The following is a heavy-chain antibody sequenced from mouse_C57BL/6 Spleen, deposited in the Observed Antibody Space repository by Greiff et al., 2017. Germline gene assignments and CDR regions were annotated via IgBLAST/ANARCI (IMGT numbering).Heavy chain of an antibody. Sequence: EVQVVESGGGLVKPGGSLKLSCAASGFTFSDYGMHWVRQAPEKGLEWVAYISSGSSTIYYADTVKGRVTISRDNAKNTLFLQMNSLRSEDTAMYYCASYYYGRSSYAMDYWGQGTSVTVSS. V-gene: IGHV5-17*01. D-gene: IGHD1-1*01. CDR2: ISSGSSTI. CDR3: ASYYYGRSSYAMDY. CDR1: GFTFSDYG. J-gene: IGHJ4*01.